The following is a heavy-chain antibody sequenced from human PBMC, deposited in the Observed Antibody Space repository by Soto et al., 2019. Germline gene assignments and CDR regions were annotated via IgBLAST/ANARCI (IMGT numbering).Heavy chain of an antibody. CDR1: GDSRRGQS. Sequence: TLSLTCALVGDSRRGQSWNWIRQSPGKGLEWIGELDQSGGTNYNPSLKSRTIISDDTSKNQFSLKLSSVTAADMAVYYCARGSSMVRGVMPYYYYYGMDVWGQGTTVTVSS. V-gene: IGHV4-34*01. CDR3: ARGSSMVRGVMPYYYYYGMDV. J-gene: IGHJ6*02. CDR2: LDQSGGT. D-gene: IGHD3-10*01.